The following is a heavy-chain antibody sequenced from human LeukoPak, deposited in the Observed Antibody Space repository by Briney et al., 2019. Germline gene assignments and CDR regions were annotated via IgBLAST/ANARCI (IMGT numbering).Heavy chain of an antibody. D-gene: IGHD3-16*01. J-gene: IGHJ4*02. CDR3: ARGIGGATIDY. CDR2: INHSGSA. Sequence: SETLSLTCAVYGGSFSGYYWSWIRQPPGKGLEWIGEINHSGSANYNPSLKSRVTISVDTSKNQFSLKLSSVTAADTAVYYCARGIGGATIDYWGQGTLVTVSS. CDR1: GGSFSGYY. V-gene: IGHV4-34*01.